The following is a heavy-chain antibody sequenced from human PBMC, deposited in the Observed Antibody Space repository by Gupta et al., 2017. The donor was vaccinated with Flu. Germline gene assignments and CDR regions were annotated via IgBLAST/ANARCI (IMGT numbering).Heavy chain of an antibody. CDR2: MNAGSGTT. V-gene: IGHV1-8*01. D-gene: IGHD3-10*01. Sequence: QVQLVQSGAEVKKPGASVKVSCKASGYTFTSYDINWVRQATGQGLEWMGWMNAGSGTTVYIQKFQGRVTMTRSTSMSTAYMELTSLTFEDTAVYYCARGGDPYGAGTYYTDAWGQGTLVTVSS. J-gene: IGHJ5*02. CDR1: GYTFTSYD. CDR3: ARGGDPYGAGTYYTDA.